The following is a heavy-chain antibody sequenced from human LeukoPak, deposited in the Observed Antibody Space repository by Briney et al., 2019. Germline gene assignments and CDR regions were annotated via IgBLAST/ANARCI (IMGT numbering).Heavy chain of an antibody. CDR3: ARAFSASKSCDY. D-gene: IGHD6-19*01. CDR2: ISAYNGNT. Sequence: ASVKVSCKASGYTFTSYGISWVRQAPGQGLEWTGWISAYNGNTNYAQKLQGRVTLTTDTSTSTVYMELRSLRSDDTAVYYCARAFSASKSCDYWGQGTLVTVSS. J-gene: IGHJ4*02. CDR1: GYTFTSYG. V-gene: IGHV1-18*01.